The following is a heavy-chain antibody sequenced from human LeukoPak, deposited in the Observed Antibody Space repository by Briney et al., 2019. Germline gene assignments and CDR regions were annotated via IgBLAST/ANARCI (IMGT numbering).Heavy chain of an antibody. Sequence: GGSLRLSCAASGFTVRSNYMNWVRQAPGKGLEWVSIIYSGGTTNYADSVKGRFTISRDNSRDTLYLQMNSLRVEDTAVYYCAGTGSTVNWFDPWGQGTQVTVSS. D-gene: IGHD6-19*01. V-gene: IGHV3-66*01. CDR1: GFTVRSNY. J-gene: IGHJ5*02. CDR2: IYSGGTT. CDR3: AGTGSTVNWFDP.